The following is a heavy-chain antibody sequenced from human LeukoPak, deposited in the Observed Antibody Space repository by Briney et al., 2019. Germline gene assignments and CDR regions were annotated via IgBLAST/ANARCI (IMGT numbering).Heavy chain of an antibody. J-gene: IGHJ6*03. Sequence: SETLSLTCTVSGGSISSSSYYWGWIRQPPGKGLEWIGSIYYSGSTYYNPSLKSRVTISVGTSKKQFSMKLSSVPAADTAVYYCARGISTIFGVVTTYYYYYYMDVWGKGTTVTVSS. V-gene: IGHV4-39*07. CDR3: ARGISTIFGVVTTYYYYYYMDV. D-gene: IGHD3-3*01. CDR1: GGSISSSSYY. CDR2: IYYSGST.